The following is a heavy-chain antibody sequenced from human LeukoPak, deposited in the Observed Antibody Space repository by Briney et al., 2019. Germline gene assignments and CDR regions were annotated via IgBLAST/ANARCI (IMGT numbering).Heavy chain of an antibody. V-gene: IGHV3-23*01. CDR3: AKSLDYDGGVLWALPQY. CDR2: IRGSGTVT. J-gene: IGHJ4*02. CDR1: GFTFTSYA. D-gene: IGHD3-22*01. Sequence: PGGSLRLSCAASGFTFTSYAMSWVRQPPGKGLEWVSVIRGSGTVTYFADSVKGRFTVSRDNSKHTLYLQMSSLRAEDTAIYYCAKSLDYDGGVLWALPQYWGQGTLVTVSS.